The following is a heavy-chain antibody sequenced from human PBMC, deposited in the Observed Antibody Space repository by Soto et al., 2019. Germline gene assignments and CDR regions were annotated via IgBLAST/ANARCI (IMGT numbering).Heavy chain of an antibody. J-gene: IGHJ4*02. Sequence: ASVKVSCKASGYTFTSYAMHWVRQAPGQRLEWMGWINAGNGNTKYSQKFQGRVTINRDTSASTAYMKQSSLRSEDTFVYYCARGRIWGSYRYPDYWGQGTLVTVSS. CDR2: INAGNGNT. V-gene: IGHV1-3*01. D-gene: IGHD3-16*02. CDR3: ARGRIWGSYRYPDY. CDR1: GYTFTSYA.